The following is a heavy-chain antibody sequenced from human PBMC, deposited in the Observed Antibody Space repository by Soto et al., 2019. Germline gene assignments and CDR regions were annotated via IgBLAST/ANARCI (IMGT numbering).Heavy chain of an antibody. CDR1: GFTFGDYG. CDR3: AKSRGGTANGLDV. Sequence: EVQLVESGGALVQPGRSLRLSCAASGFTFGDYGMHWVRQVPGKGLEWVSGISWKSASIGYADSVKGRFTISRDNAKNLLYLKMNSLSAEDTALYHCAKSRGGTANGLDVWGQGTTVTVSS. J-gene: IGHJ6*02. CDR2: ISWKSASI. V-gene: IGHV3-9*01. D-gene: IGHD2-15*01.